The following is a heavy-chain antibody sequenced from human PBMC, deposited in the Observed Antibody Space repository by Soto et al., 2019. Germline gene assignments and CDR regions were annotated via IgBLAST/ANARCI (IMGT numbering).Heavy chain of an antibody. Sequence: PGGSLRLSCATSGFSFSNYWMIWVRQPPGKGLEWVANMKPDGGEINYVDSVKGRFTIFRDNARNSLHLQMNSLRVEDTAVYFCGRDRGYSSFDYWGQGTLVTVSS. CDR3: GRDRGYSSFDY. V-gene: IGHV3-7*03. CDR2: MKPDGGEI. D-gene: IGHD4-4*01. J-gene: IGHJ4*02. CDR1: GFSFSNYW.